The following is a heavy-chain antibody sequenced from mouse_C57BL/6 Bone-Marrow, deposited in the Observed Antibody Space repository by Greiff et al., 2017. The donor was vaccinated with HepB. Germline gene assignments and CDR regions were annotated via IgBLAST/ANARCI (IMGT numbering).Heavy chain of an antibody. Sequence: QVQLQQPGAELVKPGASVKLSCKASGYTFTSYWMHWVKQRPGQGLEWIGMIHPNSGSTNYNEKFKSKATLTVDKSSSTAYMQLSSLTSEDSAVYYCARSEAYDGYYGYWGQGTTLTVSS. CDR1: GYTFTSYW. J-gene: IGHJ2*01. D-gene: IGHD2-3*01. CDR2: IHPNSGST. CDR3: ARSEAYDGYYGY. V-gene: IGHV1-64*01.